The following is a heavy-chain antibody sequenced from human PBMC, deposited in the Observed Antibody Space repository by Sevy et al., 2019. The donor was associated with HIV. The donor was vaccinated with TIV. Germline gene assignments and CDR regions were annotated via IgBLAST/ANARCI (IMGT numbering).Heavy chain of an antibody. J-gene: IGHJ6*02. CDR1: GYTFTGYY. D-gene: IGHD2-2*02. CDR2: INPNSGGT. V-gene: IGHV1-2*02. Sequence: ASVTVSCKASGYTFTGYYMHWVRQAPGQGLEWMGWINPNSGGTNYAQKFQGRVTMTRDTSISTAYMELSRLRSDDTAVYYCARVIISADIVVVPAAIKYYYYGMDVWGQGTTVTVSS. CDR3: ARVIISADIVVVPAAIKYYYYGMDV.